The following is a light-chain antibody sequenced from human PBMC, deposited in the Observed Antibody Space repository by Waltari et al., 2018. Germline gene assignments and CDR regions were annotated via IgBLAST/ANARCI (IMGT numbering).Light chain of an antibody. Sequence: VLTQSPGTLFLSPGEGATLSCRASQRVSRTLAWYQQKPGQAPRLLIYGASRRATGIPDRFSGSGSGTDFSLTISRLEPDDSAVYFCQHYVSLPATFGQGTKVEIK. V-gene: IGKV3-20*01. CDR2: GAS. CDR3: QHYVSLPAT. J-gene: IGKJ1*01. CDR1: QRVSRT.